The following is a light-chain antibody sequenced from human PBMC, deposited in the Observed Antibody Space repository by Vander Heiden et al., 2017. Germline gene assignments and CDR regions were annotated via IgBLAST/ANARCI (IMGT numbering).Light chain of an antibody. CDR2: DNN. Sequence: QPVLTQPPSLSAAPGQTVTITCSGSSNNIGNNYVTWYQQNPGTAPKLLIYDNNKRPSGIPDRFSGSKSGTSATLGITGLQTGDEADYYCGTWDSSRSDVVFGGGTKLTVL. J-gene: IGLJ2*01. CDR3: GTWDSSRSDVV. V-gene: IGLV1-51*01. CDR1: SNNIGNNY.